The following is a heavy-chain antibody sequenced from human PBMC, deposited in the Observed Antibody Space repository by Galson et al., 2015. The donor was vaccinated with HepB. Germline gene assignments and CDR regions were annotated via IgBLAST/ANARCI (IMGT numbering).Heavy chain of an antibody. D-gene: IGHD3-10*01. Sequence: SETLSLTCAVSGASISSSHWWNWVRQPPGKGLECIGEIYHTGNTNYNPYLKSRVTISIDKSKNQFSLKLSSVTAADTAVYYCARGYYGSGRLDYWGRGTLVTVSS. CDR2: IYHTGNT. CDR1: GASISSSHW. V-gene: IGHV4-4*02. CDR3: ARGYYGSGRLDY. J-gene: IGHJ4*02.